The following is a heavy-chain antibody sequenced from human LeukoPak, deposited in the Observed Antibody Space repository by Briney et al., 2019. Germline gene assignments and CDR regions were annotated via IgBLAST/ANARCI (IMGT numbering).Heavy chain of an antibody. Sequence: SETLSLTCTVSGGSIISYYWSWIRQPPGKGLEWIGYIFYSGSTTYNPSLKSRVTISLDTSKNQFSLRLTFVTAADTAVYYCARGNTMVRGVASGYYYGMDVWGQGTTVTVSS. V-gene: IGHV4-59*01. CDR3: ARGNTMVRGVASGYYYGMDV. CDR1: GGSIISYY. D-gene: IGHD3-10*01. CDR2: IFYSGST. J-gene: IGHJ6*02.